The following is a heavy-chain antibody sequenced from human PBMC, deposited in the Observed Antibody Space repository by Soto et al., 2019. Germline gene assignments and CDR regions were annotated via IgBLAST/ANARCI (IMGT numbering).Heavy chain of an antibody. D-gene: IGHD3-3*01. CDR3: AREGSDDFWGGYYVYYYYGMDV. J-gene: IGHJ6*02. CDR1: GFTFSSYW. Sequence: GGSLRLSCAASGFTFSSYWMSWVRQAPGKGLEWVANIEQDGSEKYYVDSVKGRFTISRDNAKNSLYLQKNSLRGEDTAVDYCAREGSDDFWGGYYVYYYYGMDVWGQGTTVTVSS. CDR2: IEQDGSEK. V-gene: IGHV3-7*03.